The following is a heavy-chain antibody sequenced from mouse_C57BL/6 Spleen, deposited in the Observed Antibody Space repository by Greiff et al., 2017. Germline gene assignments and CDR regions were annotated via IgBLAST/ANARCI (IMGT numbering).Heavy chain of an antibody. CDR3: ARDGYDDQFAY. CDR2: ISYDGSN. Sequence: EVQVVESGPGLVKPSQSLSLTCSVTGYSITSGYYWNWIRQFPGNKLEWMGYISYDGSNNYNPSLKNRISITRDTAKNQFFLKLNSVTTEDTATYYCARDGYDDQFAYWGQGTLVTVSA. V-gene: IGHV3-6*01. CDR1: GYSITSGYY. J-gene: IGHJ3*01. D-gene: IGHD2-2*01.